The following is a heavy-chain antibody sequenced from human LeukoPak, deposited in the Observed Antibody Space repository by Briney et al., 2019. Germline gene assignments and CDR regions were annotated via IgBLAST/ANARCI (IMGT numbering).Heavy chain of an antibody. CDR3: ARGDYGDQYYMDV. D-gene: IGHD4-17*01. Sequence: ASVKVSCKASGYTFTSYYMHWVRRAPGQGLEWMGIINPSGGSTSYAQKFQGGVTMTRDTSTSTVYMELSSLRSEDTAVYYCARGDYGDQYYMDVWGKGTTVTVSS. CDR1: GYTFTSYY. CDR2: INPSGGST. V-gene: IGHV1-46*01. J-gene: IGHJ6*03.